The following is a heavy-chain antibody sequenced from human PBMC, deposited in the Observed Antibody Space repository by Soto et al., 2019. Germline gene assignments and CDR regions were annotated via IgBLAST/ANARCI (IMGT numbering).Heavy chain of an antibody. CDR1: GYTFTSYD. V-gene: IGHV1-8*01. CDR3: ARAPMYYDLLSGYYNYYYSMDV. Sequence: QVQLVQSGAEVKKPGASVKVSCKASGYTFTSYDINWVRQATGQGLEWMGWMNPNSGNTGYAQKFQGRVTMTRNTSISTAYMELSSLRSEDKAVYYCARAPMYYDLLSGYYNYYYSMDVWGKGTTVTVSS. J-gene: IGHJ6*03. D-gene: IGHD3-9*01. CDR2: MNPNSGNT.